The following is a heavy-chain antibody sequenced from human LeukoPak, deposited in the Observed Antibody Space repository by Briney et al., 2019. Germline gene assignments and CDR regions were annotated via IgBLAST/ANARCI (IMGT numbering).Heavy chain of an antibody. D-gene: IGHD3-10*01. J-gene: IGHJ4*02. V-gene: IGHV3-23*01. CDR1: GFTFSSYA. CDR3: AKYVKIMVRGVIIN. Sequence: GGSLRLSCAASGFTFSSYAMSWVRQAPGKGLEWVSAISGSGGSTYYADSVKGRFTISRDNSKNTLYLQMNSLRAEDTAVYCCAKYVKIMVRGVIINWGQGTLVTVSS. CDR2: ISGSGGST.